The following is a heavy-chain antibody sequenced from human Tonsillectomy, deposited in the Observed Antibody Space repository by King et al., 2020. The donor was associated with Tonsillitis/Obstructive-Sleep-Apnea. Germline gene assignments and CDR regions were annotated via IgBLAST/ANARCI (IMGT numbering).Heavy chain of an antibody. J-gene: IGHJ4*02. Sequence: QLVQSGAEVKEPGESLRISCKGSGYTFITYWITWVRQMPGKGLEWMGRIDPSDSYTNYSPSFQGHVTISADKSIGTAYLQWSSLKASDTAMYYCARLVNDYGDNSIDSCGPGTLFTVSS. V-gene: IGHV5-10-1*01. CDR2: IDPSDSYT. D-gene: IGHD4-23*01. CDR3: ARLVNDYGDNSIDS. CDR1: GYTFITYW.